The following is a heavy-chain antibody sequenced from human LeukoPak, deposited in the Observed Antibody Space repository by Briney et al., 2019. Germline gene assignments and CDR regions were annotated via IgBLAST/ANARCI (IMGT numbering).Heavy chain of an antibody. CDR3: ARYQG. V-gene: IGHV3-7*01. J-gene: IGHJ4*02. Sequence: GGSLRLSCAASGFTFTNYWMSWVRQAPGKGLEWVANIKEDGSEKYYVDSVKGRFTISRDNAKNSLYLQMNSLRAEDTAVYYCARYQGWGQGTLVTVSS. CDR1: GFTFTNYW. CDR2: IKEDGSEK.